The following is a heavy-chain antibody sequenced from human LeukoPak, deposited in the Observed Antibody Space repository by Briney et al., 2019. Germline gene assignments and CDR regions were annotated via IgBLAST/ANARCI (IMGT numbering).Heavy chain of an antibody. J-gene: IGHJ4*02. CDR1: GFIFSSCA. Sequence: GGSLRLSCAAPGFIFSSCAMTWVRQAPGKGLEWVSAIRGGAGGTTYYADSVRGRFTISGDNSKNTVYLEMHSLRAEDTGIYYCAKGRVGGWNGGDCWGQGSLVTVSS. D-gene: IGHD1-1*01. V-gene: IGHV3-23*01. CDR3: AKGRVGGWNGGDC. CDR2: IRGGAGGTT.